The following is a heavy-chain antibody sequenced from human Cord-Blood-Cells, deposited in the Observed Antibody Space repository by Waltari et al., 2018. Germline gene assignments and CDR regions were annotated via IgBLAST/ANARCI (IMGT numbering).Heavy chain of an antibody. CDR1: GFTFSSYG. Sequence: QVPLVESGGGVVQPGRSLRLSCAASGFTFSSYGLHWVRQAPGKGMEWVAVISYDESNKYYADSVKGRFTISIDNSKNTRYRQMNSLRAEDTAVYYCAKSDGGSYYFDYWGQGTLVTVSS. CDR2: ISYDESNK. J-gene: IGHJ4*02. V-gene: IGHV3-30*18. CDR3: AKSDGGSYYFDY. D-gene: IGHD1-26*01.